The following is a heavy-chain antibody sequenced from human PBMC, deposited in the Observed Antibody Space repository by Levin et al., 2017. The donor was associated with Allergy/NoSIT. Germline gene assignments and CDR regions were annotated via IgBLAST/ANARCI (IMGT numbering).Heavy chain of an antibody. V-gene: IGHV3-30-3*01. D-gene: IGHD6-13*01. J-gene: IGHJ2*01. CDR1: GFTFSSYA. CDR3: AREIAAAGIHWYFDL. Sequence: PGGSLRLSCAASGFTFSSYAMHWVRQAPGKGLEWVAVISYDGSNKYYADSVKGRFTISRDNSKNTLYLQMNSLRAEDTAVYYCAREIAAAGIHWYFDLWGRGTLVTVSS. CDR2: ISYDGSNK.